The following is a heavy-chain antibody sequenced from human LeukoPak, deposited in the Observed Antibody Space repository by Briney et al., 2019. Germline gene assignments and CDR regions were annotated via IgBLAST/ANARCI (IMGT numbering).Heavy chain of an antibody. CDR1: GGSISSSSYY. Sequence: SETLSLTCTVSGGSISSSSYYWGWIRQPPGKGLEWIGSIYYSGSTYYNPSLKSRVTISVDTSKNQFSLKLSSVTAADTAVYYCARLSLRYDSSGYYYLNWFDPWGQGTLVTVSS. CDR3: ARLSLRYDSSGYYYLNWFDP. V-gene: IGHV4-39*07. J-gene: IGHJ5*02. D-gene: IGHD3-22*01. CDR2: IYYSGST.